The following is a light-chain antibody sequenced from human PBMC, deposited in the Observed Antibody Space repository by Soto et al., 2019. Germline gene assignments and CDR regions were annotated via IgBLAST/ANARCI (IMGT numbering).Light chain of an antibody. Sequence: DTVMTQSPDSLAVSLGERATINCKSSRTLLNSSNSKNYVAWYQQKPGQPPKLLIYWASTRESGVPDRFSGSGSGTDFTLTINSLQTEDVAVYYCQQYFSAPFTFGQGTKREIK. J-gene: IGKJ2*01. V-gene: IGKV4-1*01. CDR3: QQYFSAPFT. CDR2: WAS. CDR1: RTLLNSSNSKNY.